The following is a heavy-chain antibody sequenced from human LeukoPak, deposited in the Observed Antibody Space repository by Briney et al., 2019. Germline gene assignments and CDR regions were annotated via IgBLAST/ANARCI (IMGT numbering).Heavy chain of an antibody. CDR3: ARVSKREWLLYGGYVDY. Sequence: GGSLRLSCAASGFTFSSYSMNWGRQAPGDGLERVSSISYSSSYIYYADSVKGRFTISRDNAKNSLYLQMNSLRAEDTAVYYCARVSKREWLLYGGYVDYWGQGTLVTVSS. J-gene: IGHJ4*02. CDR1: GFTFSSYS. V-gene: IGHV3-21*01. D-gene: IGHD3-3*01. CDR2: ISYSSSYI.